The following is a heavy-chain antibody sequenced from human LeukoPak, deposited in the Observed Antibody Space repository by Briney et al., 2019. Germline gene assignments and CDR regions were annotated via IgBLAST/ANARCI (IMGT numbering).Heavy chain of an antibody. CDR3: AKAHSEGLLGFDY. D-gene: IGHD3-3*01. CDR1: GGTFSSYD. V-gene: IGHV3-30*18. Sequence: WGTLTLTCTASGGTFSSYDRSWVRQAPGKGLEWVGDIYYDGSNKYYADSVKGRFTISRDNSKNTLYLQMNSLRAEDMAVYYCAKAHSEGLLGFDYWGQGTLVTVSS. J-gene: IGHJ4*02. CDR2: IYYDGSNK.